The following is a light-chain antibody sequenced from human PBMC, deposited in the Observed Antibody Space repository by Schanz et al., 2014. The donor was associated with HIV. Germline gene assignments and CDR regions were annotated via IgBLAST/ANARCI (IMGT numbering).Light chain of an antibody. CDR3: QQYNNWPPIT. Sequence: EIVMTQSSVTLSVSPGERATVSCRASQSVSNNLAWYQQKPGQAPRLVIYGASARATGIPARFTGSGSGTEFTLTISSLQSEDFAVYYCQQYNNWPPITFGQGTRLEIK. CDR1: QSVSNN. J-gene: IGKJ5*01. CDR2: GAS. V-gene: IGKV3-15*01.